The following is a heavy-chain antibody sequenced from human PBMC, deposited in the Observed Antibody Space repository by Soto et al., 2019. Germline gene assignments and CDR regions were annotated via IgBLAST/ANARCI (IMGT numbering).Heavy chain of an antibody. J-gene: IGHJ4*02. V-gene: IGHV3-64D*06. D-gene: IGHD2-2*01. CDR2: IRNNGGST. CDR3: VKGGRSVSSPGFDH. CDR1: GFTFSDYA. Sequence: EVQLVDSGGGLVQPGGSLRLSCSASGFTFSDYAMHWVRQAPGKGLEFVSVIRNNGGSTYYADSVKGRFTISRDNSRNTMYLQMSSLRPEDTAVYYCVKGGRSVSSPGFDHWGQGTRVTVSS.